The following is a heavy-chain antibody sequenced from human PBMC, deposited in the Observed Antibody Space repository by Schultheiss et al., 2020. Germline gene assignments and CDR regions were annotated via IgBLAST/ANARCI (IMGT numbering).Heavy chain of an antibody. J-gene: IGHJ2*01. D-gene: IGHD2-21*01. CDR3: ARRVIGHWYFDL. V-gene: IGHV3-30-3*01. CDR2: ISYDGSNK. CDR1: GFTFSSYA. Sequence: GGSLRLSCAASGFTFSSYAMHWVRQAPGKGLEWVAVISYDGSNKYYADSVKGRFTISRDNSKNTLYLQMNSLRAEDTAIYYCARRVIGHWYFDLWGRGTLVTVSS.